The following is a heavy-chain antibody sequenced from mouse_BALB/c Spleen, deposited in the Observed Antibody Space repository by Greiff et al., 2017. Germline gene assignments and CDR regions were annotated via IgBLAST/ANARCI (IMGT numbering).Heavy chain of an antibody. CDR2: ISSGGSYT. J-gene: IGHJ3*01. CDR1: GFTFSSYT. D-gene: IGHD2-4*01. CDR3: TSPSMITEAWFAY. Sequence: EVQGVESGGGLVKPGGSLKLSCAASGFTFSSYTMPWVRQTPEKRLEWVATISSGGSYTYYPDSVKGRFTISRDNAKNTLYLQMSSLKSEDTAMYYCTSPSMITEAWFAYWGQGTLVTVSA. V-gene: IGHV5-6-4*01.